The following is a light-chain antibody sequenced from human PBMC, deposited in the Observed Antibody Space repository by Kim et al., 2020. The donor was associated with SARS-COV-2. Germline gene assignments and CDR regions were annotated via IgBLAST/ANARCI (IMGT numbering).Light chain of an antibody. CDR2: GKN. V-gene: IGLV3-19*01. J-gene: IGLJ2*01. CDR1: SLRSYY. Sequence: SSELTQDPAVSVALGQTVRITCQGDSLRSYYATWYQQKPGQAPIVVICGKNNRPSGIPDRFSGSSSGDTASLTITGTQAGDEADYYCNSRGSNDNVLFGG. CDR3: NSRGSNDNVL.